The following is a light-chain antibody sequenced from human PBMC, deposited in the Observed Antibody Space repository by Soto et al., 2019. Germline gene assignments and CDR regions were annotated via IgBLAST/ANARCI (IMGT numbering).Light chain of an antibody. Sequence: DIQMTQSPSTLSASVGDRVTITCRASQSISDSLAWYQQKPGKAPKLLIYEASTLKSGVPSMFSGSRAGTECTLTISGLQAGDFAIDYCQQYNGYWTFGQGTKVEIK. V-gene: IGKV1-5*03. CDR3: QQYNGYWT. CDR2: EAS. J-gene: IGKJ1*01. CDR1: QSISDS.